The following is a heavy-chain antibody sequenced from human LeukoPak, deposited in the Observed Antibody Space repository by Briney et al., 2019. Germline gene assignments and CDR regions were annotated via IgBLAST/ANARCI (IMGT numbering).Heavy chain of an antibody. CDR3: ARDAYSSGWSHYYYYGMDV. V-gene: IGHV3-53*01. Sequence: GGSLRLSCAASGFTASSNYMSWVRQAPGKGLEWVSVIYSGGSTYYADSVKGRFTISRDNSKNTLYLQMNSLRAEDTAVYYCARDAYSSGWSHYYYYGMDVWGQGTTVTVSS. D-gene: IGHD6-19*01. CDR1: GFTASSNY. CDR2: IYSGGST. J-gene: IGHJ6*02.